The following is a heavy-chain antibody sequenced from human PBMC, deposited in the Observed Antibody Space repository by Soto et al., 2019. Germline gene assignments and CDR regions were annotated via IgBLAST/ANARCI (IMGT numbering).Heavy chain of an antibody. CDR3: ARLVGPTSSDNWFVP. Sequence: QVKLVQSGAEVRKPGASVKVSCKASGYTFFNYGITWVRQAPGQGLEWMGWVSGYNGHTNYAQKFEGRVTMTRDISTTTAYMEPRDLRSDDTPVYYCARLVGPTSSDNWFVPWGQGTLVTVSS. J-gene: IGHJ5*02. CDR1: GYTFFNYG. CDR2: VSGYNGHT. D-gene: IGHD1-26*01. V-gene: IGHV1-18*01.